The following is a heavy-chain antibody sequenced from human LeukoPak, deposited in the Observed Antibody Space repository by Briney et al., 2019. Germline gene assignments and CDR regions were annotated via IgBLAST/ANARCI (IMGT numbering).Heavy chain of an antibody. CDR2: ISPGGGTT. Sequence: GGSLRLSCAASGFTFSSYAMSWVRQAPGRGLEWVSSISPGGGTTYYADSVKGRFTISRDNSKNTLYVQMNSLRAEDTAIYYCAKSRSGSANWALRIFDNWGQGTLVTVSS. CDR3: AKSRSGSANWALRIFDN. D-gene: IGHD3-10*01. V-gene: IGHV3-23*01. CDR1: GFTFSSYA. J-gene: IGHJ4*02.